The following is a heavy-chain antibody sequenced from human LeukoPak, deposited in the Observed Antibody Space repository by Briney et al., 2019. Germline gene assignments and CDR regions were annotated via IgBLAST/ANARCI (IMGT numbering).Heavy chain of an antibody. CDR2: ISGSGGST. D-gene: IGHD3-22*01. CDR1: GFTFSSYA. CDR3: AKRGLAYYYDSSGYNRGNY. V-gene: IGHV3-23*01. Sequence: GGSLRLSCAASGFTFSSYAMSWVRQAPGKGLEWVSAISGSGGSTYYADSVKGRFTISRDNSKNTLYLQMNSLRAEDTAVYYCAKRGLAYYYDSSGYNRGNYWGQGTLVTVSS. J-gene: IGHJ4*02.